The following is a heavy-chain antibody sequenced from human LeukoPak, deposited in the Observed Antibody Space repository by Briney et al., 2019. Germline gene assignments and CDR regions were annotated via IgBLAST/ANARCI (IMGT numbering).Heavy chain of an antibody. CDR1: GFTFSSYA. CDR3: AKDGDGYNYYFDY. V-gene: IGHV3-23*01. J-gene: IGHJ4*02. Sequence: PGGSLRLSCAASGFTFSSYAMSWVRQAPGKGLEWVSAISGSGGSTYYADSVKGRFTISRDNSKNTLYQQMNSLRAEDTAVYYCAKDGDGYNYYFDYWGQGTLVTVSS. CDR2: ISGSGGST. D-gene: IGHD5-24*01.